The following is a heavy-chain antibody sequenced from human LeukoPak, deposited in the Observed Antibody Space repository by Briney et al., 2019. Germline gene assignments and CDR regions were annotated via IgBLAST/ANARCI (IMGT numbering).Heavy chain of an antibody. D-gene: IGHD1-26*01. V-gene: IGHV3-23*01. J-gene: IGHJ6*02. CDR3: AKDRGSYYYYYGMDV. CDR1: GFTFSSYA. Sequence: TGGSLRLSCAASGFTFSSYAMSWVRQAPGKGLEWVSAISGSGGSTYYADSVKGRFTISRDNSKNTLYLQMNSLRAEDTAVYYCAKDRGSYYYYYGMDVWGQGTTVTVSS. CDR2: ISGSGGST.